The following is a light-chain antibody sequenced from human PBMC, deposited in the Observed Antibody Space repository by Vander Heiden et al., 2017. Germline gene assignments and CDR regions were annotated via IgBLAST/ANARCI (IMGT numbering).Light chain of an antibody. CDR1: QSISSW. CDR2: KAS. V-gene: IGKV1-5*03. J-gene: IGKJ1*01. Sequence: DIQTTLSPSTLSASVGDRVTITCRASQSISSWLAWYQQKPGKAPKLLIYKASSLESGVPSRFSGSGSGTEFTLTISSLQPDDFATYYCQQYNSYWTFGQGTKVEIK. CDR3: QQYNSYWT.